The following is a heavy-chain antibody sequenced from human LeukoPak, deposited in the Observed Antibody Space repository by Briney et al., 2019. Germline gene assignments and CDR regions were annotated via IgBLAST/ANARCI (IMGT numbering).Heavy chain of an antibody. CDR2: INPSGGST. CDR1: GYTFTSYY. CDR3: ARDSSPYYYGSGSYYNDNNWFDP. D-gene: IGHD3-10*01. Sequence: GASVTVSFKASGYTFTSYYMHWVRQAPGQGLAWMGIINPSGGSTSYAQKFQGRVTMTRDTSTSTVYMELSSLRSEDTAVYYCARDSSPYYYGSGSYYNDNNWFDPWGQGTLVTVSS. J-gene: IGHJ5*02. V-gene: IGHV1-46*01.